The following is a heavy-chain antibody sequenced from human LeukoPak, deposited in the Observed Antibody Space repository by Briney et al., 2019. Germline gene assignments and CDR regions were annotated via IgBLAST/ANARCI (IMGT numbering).Heavy chain of an antibody. D-gene: IGHD1-26*01. V-gene: IGHV3-23*01. CDR2: ISDSGGYT. CDR1: GFSFSTHA. J-gene: IGHJ6*03. Sequence: QPGGSLRLSCAASGFSFSTHAMTWVRHAPGKGLEWVSAISDSGGYTYSADSVKGRFTISRDNSKNTVYLQMNSLRVEDTAVYYCVKFRGATDHYYYYMDVWGKGTTVTVSS. CDR3: VKFRGATDHYYYYMDV.